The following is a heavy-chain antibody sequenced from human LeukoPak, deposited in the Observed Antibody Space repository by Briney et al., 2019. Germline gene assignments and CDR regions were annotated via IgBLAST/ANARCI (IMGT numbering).Heavy chain of an antibody. J-gene: IGHJ4*02. CDR1: GGSISSGGYS. Sequence: PSETLSLTCAVSGGSISSGGYSWSWIRQPPGKGLEWIGYIYHSGSTYYNPSLKSRVTISVDRSKNQFSLKLSSVTAADTAVYYCARGRWGYGGKPSLFDYWGQGTLVTVSS. CDR3: ARGRWGYGGKPSLFDY. V-gene: IGHV4-30-2*01. CDR2: IYHSGST. D-gene: IGHD4-23*01.